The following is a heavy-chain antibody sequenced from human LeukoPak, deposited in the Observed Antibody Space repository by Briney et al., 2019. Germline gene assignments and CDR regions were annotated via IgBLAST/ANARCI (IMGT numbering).Heavy chain of an antibody. CDR3: ARDCSGGSCLIFDY. J-gene: IGHJ4*02. CDR2: ISAYNGNT. D-gene: IGHD2-15*01. Sequence: ASVKVSCKASGYTFTSYGISWVRQAPGQGLEWMGWISAYNGNTNYAQKLQGRVTVTTDTSTSTAYMELRSLRSDDTAVYYCARDCSGGSCLIFDYWGQGTLVTVSS. V-gene: IGHV1-18*01. CDR1: GYTFTSYG.